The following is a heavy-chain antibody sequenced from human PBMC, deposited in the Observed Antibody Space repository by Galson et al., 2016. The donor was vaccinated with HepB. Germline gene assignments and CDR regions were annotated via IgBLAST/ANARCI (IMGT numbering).Heavy chain of an antibody. CDR3: VRRNYNKRAWDF. J-gene: IGHJ4*02. Sequence: SVKVSCKASGYTFTSYDIDWVRQATGQGLEWMGWMNPSGGNTGYAQKFQGRVTMTRDTSITTAYMELGSLTSEATAGYYCVRRNYNKRAWDFWGPGTLVTVSS. D-gene: IGHD3-22*01. CDR2: MNPSGGNT. CDR1: GYTFTSYD. V-gene: IGHV1-8*01.